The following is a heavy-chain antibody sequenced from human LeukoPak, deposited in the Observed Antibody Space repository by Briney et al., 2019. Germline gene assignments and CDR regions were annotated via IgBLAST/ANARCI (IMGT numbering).Heavy chain of an antibody. V-gene: IGHV3-7*01. CDR2: IDKHGSGK. CDR3: ARDAGWGYYDL. Sequence: AGGSLRLSCVASGFTFSISWVTWVRQAPGEGLEWVANIDKHGSGKYYVDSVKGRFAISRDYASNSVFLQMDSLRAEDTSVYYCARDAGWGYYDLWGQGTPVTVSS. CDR1: GFTFSISW. J-gene: IGHJ4*02. D-gene: IGHD1-26*01.